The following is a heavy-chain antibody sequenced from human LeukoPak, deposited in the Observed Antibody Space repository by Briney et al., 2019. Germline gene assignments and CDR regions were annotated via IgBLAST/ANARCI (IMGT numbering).Heavy chain of an antibody. CDR2: IYHSGST. CDR1: GGSISSGGYY. Sequence: SETLSLTCTVSGGSISSGGYYWSWIRQPPGKGLEWIGYIYHSGSTYYNPSLKSRVTISVDRSKNQFSLKLSSVTAADTAVYYCANLYSGSYESLDYWGQGTLVTVSS. V-gene: IGHV4-30-2*01. CDR3: ANLYSGSYESLDY. D-gene: IGHD1-26*01. J-gene: IGHJ4*02.